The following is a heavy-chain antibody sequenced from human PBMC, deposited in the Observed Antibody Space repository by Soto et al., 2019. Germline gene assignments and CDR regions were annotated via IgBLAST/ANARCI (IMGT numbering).Heavy chain of an antibody. V-gene: IGHV1-18*01. D-gene: IGHD3-9*01. J-gene: IGHJ3*02. Sequence: QVQLVQSGGEVKKPGASVKVSCKASGYTFTSHGISWVRQAPGQGLEWMGWISTFNGKTDYAQKFQGRVTMTADTRTSTGYMELRRLRSDDTAVYYCARLLTEGVTYREDAFDIWGQGTKVTVSS. CDR2: ISTFNGKT. CDR1: GYTFTSHG. CDR3: ARLLTEGVTYREDAFDI.